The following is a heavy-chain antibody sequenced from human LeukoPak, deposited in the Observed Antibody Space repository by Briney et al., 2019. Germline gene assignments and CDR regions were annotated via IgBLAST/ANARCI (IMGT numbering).Heavy chain of an antibody. Sequence: GGSLRLSCAASGFTFDDYAMHWVRQAPGKGLEWVSGISWNSGSIGYADSVKGRFTISRDNAKNSLYLQMNSLRAEDTALYYCAKMAGSTRGYSHGYASYFDYWGQGTLVTVSS. V-gene: IGHV3-9*01. J-gene: IGHJ4*02. CDR2: ISWNSGSI. CDR3: AKMAGSTRGYSHGYASYFDY. D-gene: IGHD5-18*01. CDR1: GFTFDDYA.